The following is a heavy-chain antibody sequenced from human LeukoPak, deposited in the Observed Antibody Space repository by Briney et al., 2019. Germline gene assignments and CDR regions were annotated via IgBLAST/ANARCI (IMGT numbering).Heavy chain of an antibody. CDR3: ARDHDSSGYTDY. CDR2: IYHSGST. J-gene: IGHJ4*02. Sequence: PSQTLSLTCAVSGGSISSDGYSWSWIRQPPGKGLEWIGYIYHSGSTYYNPSLKSRVTISVDTSKNQFSLKLSSVTAADTAVYYCARDHDSSGYTDYWGQGTLVTVSS. V-gene: IGHV4-30-2*05. D-gene: IGHD3-22*01. CDR1: GGSISSDGYS.